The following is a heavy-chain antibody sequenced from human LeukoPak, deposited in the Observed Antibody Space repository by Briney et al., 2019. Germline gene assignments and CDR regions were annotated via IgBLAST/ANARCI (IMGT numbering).Heavy chain of an antibody. CDR3: ARGRVVVPAPDDY. CDR2: IYYSGST. D-gene: IGHD2-2*01. J-gene: IGHJ4*02. CDR1: GGSVSSGSYY. V-gene: IGHV4-61*01. Sequence: PSETLSLTCTVSGGSVSSGSYYWSWIRQPPGKGLEWIGYIYYSGSTNYNPSLKSRVTISVDTSKNQSSLKLSSVTAADTAVYYCARGRVVVPAPDDYWGQGTLVTVSS.